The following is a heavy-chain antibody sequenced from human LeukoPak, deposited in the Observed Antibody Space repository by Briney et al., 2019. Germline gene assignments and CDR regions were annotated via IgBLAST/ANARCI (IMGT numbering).Heavy chain of an antibody. CDR1: GFTFSSYG. V-gene: IGHV3-30*18. Sequence: GGSLRLSCAASGFTFSSYGMHWVRQAPGKGLEWVAVISYDGSNKYYADSVKGRFIISRDNSKNTLYLQMNSLRAEDRAVYYCAKYYYDSSGYFDYWGQGTLVTVSS. J-gene: IGHJ4*02. D-gene: IGHD3-22*01. CDR2: ISYDGSNK. CDR3: AKYYYDSSGYFDY.